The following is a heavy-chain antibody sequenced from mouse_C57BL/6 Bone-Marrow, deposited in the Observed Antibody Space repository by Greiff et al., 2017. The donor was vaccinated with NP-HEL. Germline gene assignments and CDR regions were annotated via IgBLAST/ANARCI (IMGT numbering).Heavy chain of an antibody. J-gene: IGHJ3*01. Sequence: QVQLQQPGAELVKPGASVKLSCKASGYTFTSYWMQWVKQRPGQGLEWIGEIDPSDRYTNSNQKFKGKATLTVDTSSSTAYMQLSSLTSEDSAVYYCARYGIYYGYDAWFAYWGQGTLVTVSA. V-gene: IGHV1-50*01. CDR3: ARYGIYYGYDAWFAY. CDR2: IDPSDRYT. D-gene: IGHD2-2*01. CDR1: GYTFTSYW.